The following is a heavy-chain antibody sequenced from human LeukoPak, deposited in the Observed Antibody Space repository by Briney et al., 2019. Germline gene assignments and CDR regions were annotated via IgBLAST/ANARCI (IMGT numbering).Heavy chain of an antibody. CDR3: ARVGGPGGDPTGYGMDV. CDR2: IYYSGST. Sequence: SETLSLTCTVSGGSISSYYWSWIRQSPGKGLEWIGYIYYSGSTNYSPSLKSRVTISVDTSKNQFSLKLSSVTAADTAVYYCARVGGPGGDPTGYGMDVWGQGTTVTVSS. CDR1: GGSISSYY. J-gene: IGHJ6*02. V-gene: IGHV4-59*01. D-gene: IGHD2-21*02.